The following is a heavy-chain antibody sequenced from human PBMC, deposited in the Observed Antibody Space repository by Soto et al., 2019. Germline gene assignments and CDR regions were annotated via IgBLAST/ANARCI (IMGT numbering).Heavy chain of an antibody. D-gene: IGHD3-3*01. V-gene: IGHV3-11*01. CDR3: ARGDLEWLYYYYYGMDV. J-gene: IGHJ6*02. CDR1: GFTFSDYY. Sequence: PGGSLRLSCAASGFTFSDYYMSWIRQAPGKGLEWVSYISSSGSTIYYADSVKGRFTISRDNAKNSLYLQMNSLRAEDTAVYYCARGDLEWLYYYYYGMDVWGQGTTVTVSS. CDR2: ISSSGSTI.